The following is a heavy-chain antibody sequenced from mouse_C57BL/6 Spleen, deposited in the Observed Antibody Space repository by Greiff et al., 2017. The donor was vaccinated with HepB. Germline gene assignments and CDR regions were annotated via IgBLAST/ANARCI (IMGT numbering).Heavy chain of an antibody. J-gene: IGHJ4*01. CDR3: AREGGYLYAMDY. V-gene: IGHV1-82*01. CDR2: IYPGDGDT. CDR1: GYAFSSSW. Sequence: VKLMESGPELVKPGASVKISCKASGYAFSSSWMNWVKQRPGKGLEWIGRIYPGDGDTNYNGKFKGKATLTADKSSSTAYMQLSSLTSEDSAVYFCAREGGYLYAMDYWGQGTSVTVSS. D-gene: IGHD2-2*01.